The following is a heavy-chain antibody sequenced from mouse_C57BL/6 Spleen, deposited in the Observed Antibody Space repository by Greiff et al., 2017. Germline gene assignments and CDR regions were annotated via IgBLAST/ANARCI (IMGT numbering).Heavy chain of an antibody. CDR3: TRSIYYYGSSYFDY. V-gene: IGHV1-15*01. D-gene: IGHD1-1*01. CDR2: IDPETGGT. J-gene: IGHJ2*01. Sequence: QVQLTESGAELVRPGASVTLSCKASGYTFTDYEMHWVKQTPVHGLEWIGAIDPETGGTAYNQKFQGKAILTADKSSSTAYMELRSLTSEDSAVKYLTRSIYYYGSSYFDYWGQGTTRTGSS. CDR1: GYTFTDYE.